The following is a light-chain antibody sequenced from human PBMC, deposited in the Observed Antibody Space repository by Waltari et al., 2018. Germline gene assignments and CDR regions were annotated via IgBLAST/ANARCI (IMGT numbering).Light chain of an antibody. V-gene: IGKV3-20*01. Sequence: IVLTQSPGTLPLSPGDRATLSCRASQTVSTLALSWYQQKPGQAPRVLIYSTYNRATGIPDRFSGSGSGTDFTLTINRLAPEDFAMYYCQQYDGIVVTFGGGTKVEI. CDR1: QTVSTLA. J-gene: IGKJ4*01. CDR2: STY. CDR3: QQYDGIVVT.